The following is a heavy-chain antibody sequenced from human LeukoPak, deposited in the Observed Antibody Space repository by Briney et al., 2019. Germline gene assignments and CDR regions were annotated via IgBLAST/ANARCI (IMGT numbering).Heavy chain of an antibody. D-gene: IGHD4-11*01. J-gene: IGHJ4*02. CDR1: GFTFSSCA. Sequence: GGSLRLSCAASGFTFSSCAMSWVRQAPGKGLEWVSTINGGGVNTHYADSVGGRFAISRDNSKNTLFLQMNSLRDEDTAVYYCAKDLYSNYGPADYWGQGNLVTVSS. CDR3: AKDLYSNYGPADY. CDR2: INGGGVNT. V-gene: IGHV3-23*01.